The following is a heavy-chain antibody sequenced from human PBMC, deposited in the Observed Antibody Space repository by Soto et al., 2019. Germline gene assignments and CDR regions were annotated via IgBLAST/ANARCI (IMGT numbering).Heavy chain of an antibody. D-gene: IGHD3-3*01. CDR3: ARATYYDFWSGYYSHYYYYMDV. V-gene: IGHV4-31*03. J-gene: IGHJ6*03. CDR2: IYYSGST. Sequence: QVQLQESGPGLVKPSQTLSLTCTVSGGSISSDGYYWSWIRQHPGKGLEWIGYIYYSGSTYYNPSLKSRVTISVDTSKNQFSLKLSSVTAADTAVYYCARATYYDFWSGYYSHYYYYMDVWGKGTTVTVSS. CDR1: GGSISSDGYY.